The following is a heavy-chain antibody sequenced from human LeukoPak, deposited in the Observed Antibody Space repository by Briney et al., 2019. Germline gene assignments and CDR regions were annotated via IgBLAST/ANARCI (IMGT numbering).Heavy chain of an antibody. CDR3: AGENWNYGEDF. CDR1: GGSISSGGYY. CDR2: VHSSRGS. J-gene: IGHJ4*02. Sequence: PSETLSLTCTVSGGSISSGGYYWSWIRQPPGKGLEWIGRVHSSRGSNYNPSLKSRVTMSVDTSKSQVSLKLISVTAADTAVYYCAGENWNYGEDFWGQGTLVTVSS. D-gene: IGHD1-7*01. V-gene: IGHV4-61*08.